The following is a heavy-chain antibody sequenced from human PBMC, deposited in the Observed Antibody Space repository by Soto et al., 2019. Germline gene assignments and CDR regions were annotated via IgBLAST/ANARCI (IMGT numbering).Heavy chain of an antibody. V-gene: IGHV2-5*02. CDR1: GFSFTTDGMG. D-gene: IGHD6-13*01. J-gene: IGHJ4*02. Sequence: QITLKESGPTLVKPTQTLTLTCTFSGFSFTTDGMGVGWIRQPPGKALEWLALIYWDDDKRYRPSLKSRLTLTKDASRNHVVLTLTNMDPADTATYYCAPLFWAASGTRYYFDYWGQGTLVTVSS. CDR2: IYWDDDK. CDR3: APLFWAASGTRYYFDY.